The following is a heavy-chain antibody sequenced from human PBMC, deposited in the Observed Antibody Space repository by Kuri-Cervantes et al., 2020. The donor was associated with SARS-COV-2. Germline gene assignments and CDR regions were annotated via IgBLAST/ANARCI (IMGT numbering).Heavy chain of an antibody. CDR3: ARLPSYYYYGMDV. V-gene: IGHV4-39*01. J-gene: IGHJ6*02. Sequence: ESLKISCTVSGGSVISTNSYWGWIRQPPGMGLEWIASIYYSGDTYYNTSLKSRVTISVDTSKNQLSLKLNSVTAADTAVYYCARLPSYYYYGMDVWGQGTTVTVSS. CDR1: GGSVISTNSY. CDR2: IYYSGDT.